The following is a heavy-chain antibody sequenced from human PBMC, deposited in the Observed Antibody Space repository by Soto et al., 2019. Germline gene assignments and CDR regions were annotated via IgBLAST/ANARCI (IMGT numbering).Heavy chain of an antibody. V-gene: IGHV3-23*01. CDR1: GFTFNNYA. D-gene: IGHD2-21*02. CDR3: VRDQGDRIYYYFYMDV. CDR2: ISSSGGGT. Sequence: GGSLRLSCAASGFTFNNYAMSWVRQAPGKGLEWVSGISSSGGGTFYADSVKGRFTISRDNSKNTLSLQMNSLGAEDTAVYYCVRDQGDRIYYYFYMDVWGKGTTVTAP. J-gene: IGHJ6*03.